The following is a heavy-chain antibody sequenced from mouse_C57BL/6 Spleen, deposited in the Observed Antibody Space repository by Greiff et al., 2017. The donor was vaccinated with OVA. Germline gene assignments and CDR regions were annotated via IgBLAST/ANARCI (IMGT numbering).Heavy chain of an antibody. CDR1: GFTFSDYG. CDR2: ISSGSSTI. Sequence: DVKLVESGGGLVKPGGSLKLSCAASGFTFSDYGMHWVRQAPEKGLEWVAYISSGSSTIYYADTVKGRFTISRDNAKNTLFLQMTSLRSEGTAMYYCARDGNYVGVWFAYWGQGTLVTVSA. V-gene: IGHV5-17*01. J-gene: IGHJ3*01. D-gene: IGHD2-1*01. CDR3: ARDGNYVGVWFAY.